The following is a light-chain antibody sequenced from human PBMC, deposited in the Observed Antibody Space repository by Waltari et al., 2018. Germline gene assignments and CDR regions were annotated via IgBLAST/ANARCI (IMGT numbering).Light chain of an antibody. CDR2: YET. V-gene: IGLV3-21*04. CDR1: TIGRKR. CDR3: QVWDDVTDSGV. Sequence: YVLTQPPSVSVDPGQTARLTRGGATIGRKRVHWYQQKPGQAPGLVMFYETDRPEEIPERFSGSNSGNTATLTISWVEAGDEADYHCQVWDDVTDSGVFGGGTKLTVL. J-gene: IGLJ2*01.